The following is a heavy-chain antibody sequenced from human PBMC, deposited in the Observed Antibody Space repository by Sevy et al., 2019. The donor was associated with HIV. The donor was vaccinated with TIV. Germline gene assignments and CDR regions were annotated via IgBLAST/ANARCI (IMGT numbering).Heavy chain of an antibody. Sequence: GGSLRLSCKGSGDSITSYWIGWVRQMPGKGLEWMGIIYPGDSDTRYSPSFQGQVTISADKSINTAYLQWSSLKASDTAMYYCARQDPTYYYGMDVWGQGTTVTVSS. CDR3: ARQDPTYYYGMDV. J-gene: IGHJ6*02. V-gene: IGHV5-51*01. CDR1: GDSITSYW. D-gene: IGHD1-1*01. CDR2: IYPGDSDT.